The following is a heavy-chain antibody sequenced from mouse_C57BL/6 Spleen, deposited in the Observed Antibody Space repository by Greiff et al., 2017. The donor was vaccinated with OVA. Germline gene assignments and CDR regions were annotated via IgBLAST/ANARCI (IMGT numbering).Heavy chain of an antibody. V-gene: IGHV1-9*01. CDR3: ARSGMIYYYGSSYYFDY. D-gene: IGHD1-1*01. CDR2: ILPGSGST. CDR1: GYTFTGYW. Sequence: VQLQESGAELMKPGASVKLSCKATGYTFTGYWIEWVKQRPGHGLEWIGEILPGSGSTNYNEKFKGKATFTADTSSNTAYMQLSSLTTEDSAIYYCARSGMIYYYGSSYYFDYWGQGTTLTVSS. J-gene: IGHJ2*01.